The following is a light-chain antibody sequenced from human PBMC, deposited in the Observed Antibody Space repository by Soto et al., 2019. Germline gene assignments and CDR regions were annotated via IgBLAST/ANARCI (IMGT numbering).Light chain of an antibody. J-gene: IGLJ2*01. Sequence: QSVLTRPRSVSGSPGQSVTISCTGTSSDVGGYYYVSWYQQHPGKAPRLMIYDVSKRPSGVPDRFSGSKSGNTASLTISGLQAEDEADYYCCSYAGSYTVVFGGGTKLTVL. CDR2: DVS. V-gene: IGLV2-11*01. CDR1: SSDVGGYYY. CDR3: CSYAGSYTVV.